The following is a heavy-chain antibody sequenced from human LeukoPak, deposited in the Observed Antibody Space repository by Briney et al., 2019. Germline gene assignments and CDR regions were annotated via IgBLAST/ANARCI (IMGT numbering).Heavy chain of an antibody. Sequence: GGSLRPSCAASGFSFSDYYMSWIRQTPGKGLEWVSYISGSGSTIFYADSVKGRFIISRDNAKNSLYLQLNSLRAGDTAVYYCARVVYCTGGICQIFAFDTWGQGTMVTVSS. CDR2: ISGSGSTI. V-gene: IGHV3-11*01. J-gene: IGHJ3*02. D-gene: IGHD2-15*01. CDR3: ARVVYCTGGICQIFAFDT. CDR1: GFSFSDYY.